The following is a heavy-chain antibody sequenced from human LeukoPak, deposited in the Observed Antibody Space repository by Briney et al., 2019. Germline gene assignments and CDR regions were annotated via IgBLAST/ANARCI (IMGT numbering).Heavy chain of an antibody. CDR1: GYTFTGYY. D-gene: IGHD4-17*01. Sequence: ASVKVSCKASGYTFTGYYIHWVRQAPGQGLGWMGWINPNSGGTNYAPNFQGWVTMTRDTSISTAYMELSRLRSDDTAVYYCARDSVTVTTPYFDYWGQGTLVTVPS. CDR2: INPNSGGT. CDR3: ARDSVTVTTPYFDY. J-gene: IGHJ4*02. V-gene: IGHV1-2*04.